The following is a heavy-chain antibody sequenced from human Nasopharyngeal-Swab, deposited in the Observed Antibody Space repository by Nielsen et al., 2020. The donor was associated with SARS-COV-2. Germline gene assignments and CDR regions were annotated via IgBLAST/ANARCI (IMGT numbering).Heavy chain of an antibody. V-gene: IGHV3-23*01. Sequence: GESLKISCAASGFTFSKFWMNWVRQAPGKGLEWVSAISGSGGSTYYADSVKGRFTISRDNSKNTLYLQMNSLRAEDTAVYYCAKALSANNWNYYYYGMDVWGQGTTVTVSS. D-gene: IGHD1-20*01. CDR1: GFTFSKFW. J-gene: IGHJ6*02. CDR2: ISGSGGST. CDR3: AKALSANNWNYYYYGMDV.